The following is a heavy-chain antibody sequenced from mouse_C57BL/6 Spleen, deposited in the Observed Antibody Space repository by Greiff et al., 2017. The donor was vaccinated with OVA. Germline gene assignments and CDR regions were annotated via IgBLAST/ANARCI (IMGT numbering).Heavy chain of an antibody. D-gene: IGHD1-1*01. CDR2: ISAGGSYT. CDR1: GFTFSSYS. V-gene: IGHV5-4*03. Sequence: EVKLMESGGGLVKPGGSLKLSCAASGFTFSSYSMSWVRQTPEKRLEWVATISAGGSYTYYPDNVKGRFPLSIDNAKNNLYLQMSQLKSEDTAMYYGERGDYGSSYYYAMDDWGQGTSVTVSS. J-gene: IGHJ4*01. CDR3: ERGDYGSSYYYAMDD.